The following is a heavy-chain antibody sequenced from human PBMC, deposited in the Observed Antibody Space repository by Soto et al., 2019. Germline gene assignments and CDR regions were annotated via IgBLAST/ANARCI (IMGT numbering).Heavy chain of an antibody. CDR1: GFSLSTSAMG. V-gene: IGHV2-5*02. CDR3: AHSRKSYYDILTGYNY. J-gene: IGHJ4*02. D-gene: IGHD3-9*01. Sequence: QITLKESGPTLVKPTQTLTLTCTFSGFSLSTSAMGVAWIRQPPGKALEWLALIYWDDDKRYSPSLRSRLTITKATSKHQVVLTMTNMDPVDTPPYYCAHSRKSYYDILTGYNYWGQGTLVTVSS. CDR2: IYWDDDK.